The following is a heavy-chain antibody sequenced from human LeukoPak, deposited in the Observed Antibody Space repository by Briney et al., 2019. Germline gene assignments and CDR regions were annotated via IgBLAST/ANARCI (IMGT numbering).Heavy chain of an antibody. Sequence: GGSLRLSCAASGFTFSTYAMTWVRQTPGKGLDWVSSISSSGNTYYADSVKGRFTISRGNSKNMLYLQMNSLRAEDTAVYYCVKGRISEDGLDFWGQGTLVTVSS. D-gene: IGHD6-13*01. J-gene: IGHJ4*02. V-gene: IGHV3-23*01. CDR1: GFTFSTYA. CDR3: VKGRISEDGLDF. CDR2: ISSSGNT.